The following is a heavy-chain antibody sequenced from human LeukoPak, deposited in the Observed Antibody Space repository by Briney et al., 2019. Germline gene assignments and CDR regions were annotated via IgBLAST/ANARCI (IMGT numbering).Heavy chain of an antibody. CDR3: ATQRSRSDAFDI. V-gene: IGHV1-69*06. CDR2: IIPIFGTA. CDR1: GGTFSSYA. Sequence: SVKVSCKASGGTFSSYAISWVRQAPGQGLEWMGGIIPIFGTANYAQKFQGRVTMTEDTSTDTAYMELSSLRSVDTAVYYCATQRSRSDAFDIWGQGTMVTVSS. J-gene: IGHJ3*02. D-gene: IGHD1-1*01.